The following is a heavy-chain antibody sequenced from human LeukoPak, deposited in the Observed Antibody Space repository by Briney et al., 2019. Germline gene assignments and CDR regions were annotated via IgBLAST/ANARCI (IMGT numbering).Heavy chain of an antibody. Sequence: SGGSLRLSRAASGFTFSSYSMNWVRQAPGKGLEWVSYISSSSSTIYYADSVKGRFTISRDNAKNSLYLQMNSLRAEDTAVYYCAAQAQLPHAFDIWGQGTMVTVSS. CDR3: AAQAQLPHAFDI. CDR2: ISSSSSTI. CDR1: GFTFSSYS. D-gene: IGHD2-2*01. V-gene: IGHV3-48*01. J-gene: IGHJ3*02.